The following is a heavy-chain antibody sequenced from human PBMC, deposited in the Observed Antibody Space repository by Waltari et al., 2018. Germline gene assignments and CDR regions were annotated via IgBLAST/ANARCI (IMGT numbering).Heavy chain of an antibody. Sequence: QLQLQESGPGLVKPSETLSLTCTVSGGSLSSSSYYWGWIRQPPGKGLEWIGSIYYSGSTYYNPSLKSRVTISVDTSKNQFSLKLSSVTAADTAVYYCARQRSSWPYFDYWGQGTLVTVSS. D-gene: IGHD6-13*01. V-gene: IGHV4-39*01. CDR1: GGSLSSSSYY. J-gene: IGHJ4*02. CDR2: IYYSGST. CDR3: ARQRSSWPYFDY.